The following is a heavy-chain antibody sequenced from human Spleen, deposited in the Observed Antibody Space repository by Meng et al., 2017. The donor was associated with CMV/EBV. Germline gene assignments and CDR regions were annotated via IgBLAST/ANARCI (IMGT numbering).Heavy chain of an antibody. J-gene: IGHJ5*02. V-gene: IGHV1-18*01. D-gene: IGHD6-13*01. CDR3: ARAARSWYPYGWFDP. CDR1: GYMFISYC. Sequence: ASVKVSCKASGYMFISYCFSWVRQAPGQGLEWMGWINPYNGNTNSAQNFQGRVTMTRDTSISTAYMELSRLRSDDTAVYYCARAARSWYPYGWFDPWGQGTLVTVSS. CDR2: INPYNGNT.